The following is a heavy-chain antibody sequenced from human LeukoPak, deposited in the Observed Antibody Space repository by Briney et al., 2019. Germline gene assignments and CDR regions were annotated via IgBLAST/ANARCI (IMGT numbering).Heavy chain of an antibody. J-gene: IGHJ4*02. D-gene: IGHD6-19*01. CDR2: ISGSGGST. CDR3: VRDGSSGWYRGICDF. V-gene: IGHV3-23*01. Sequence: GGSLRLSCAASGFTFSSYAMSWVRQAPGKGLEWVSAISGSGGSTYYADSVKGRFTISRDNSKNTLYLQMNSLRAEGTSVYYCVRDGSSGWYRGICDFWGQGTLVTVSS. CDR1: GFTFSSYA.